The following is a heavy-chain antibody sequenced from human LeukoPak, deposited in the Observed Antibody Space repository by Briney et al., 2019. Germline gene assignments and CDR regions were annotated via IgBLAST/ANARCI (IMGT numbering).Heavy chain of an antibody. CDR1: GYTFTNYA. CDR3: ARVVDYYDGSGLRGWDAFDI. Sequence: ASVKVSCKASGYTFTNYAMNWVRQAPGQGLEWMGWINTNTGNPTYAQGFTGRFVFSLDTSVSTAYLQISSLKAEDTAVYYCARVVDYYDGSGLRGWDAFDIWGQGTMVTVSS. CDR2: INTNTGNP. V-gene: IGHV7-4-1*02. J-gene: IGHJ3*02. D-gene: IGHD3-22*01.